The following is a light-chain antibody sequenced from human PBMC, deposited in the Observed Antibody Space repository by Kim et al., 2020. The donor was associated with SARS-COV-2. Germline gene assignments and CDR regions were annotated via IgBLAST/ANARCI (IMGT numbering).Light chain of an antibody. CDR3: KVWDDSLNGVV. Sequence: QSVLTQPPSASGTPGQRVTISCSGSSSNIGRNAVDWYQQLPGTAPKLLMYSDNQRPSGVPDRFSGSKSGTSASLAISGLQSEDEADYYCKVWDDSLNGVVFGGGTKLTVL. V-gene: IGLV1-44*01. CDR2: SDN. CDR1: SSNIGRNA. J-gene: IGLJ2*01.